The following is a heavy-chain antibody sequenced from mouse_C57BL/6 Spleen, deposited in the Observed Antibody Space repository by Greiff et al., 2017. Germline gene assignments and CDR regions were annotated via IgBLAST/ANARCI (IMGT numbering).Heavy chain of an antibody. CDR2: IYPRSGNT. CDR1: GYTFTSYG. V-gene: IGHV1-81*01. Sequence: QVQLQQSGAELARPGASVKLSCKASGYTFTSYGISWVKQRTGQGLEWIGEIYPRSGNTYYNEKFKGKATLTADKSSSTAYMELRSLTAEDSAVYFCAREGKLGRFDYWGQGTTLTVSS. J-gene: IGHJ2*01. D-gene: IGHD4-1*01. CDR3: AREGKLGRFDY.